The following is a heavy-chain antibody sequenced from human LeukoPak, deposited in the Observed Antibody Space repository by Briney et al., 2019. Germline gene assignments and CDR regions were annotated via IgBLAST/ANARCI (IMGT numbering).Heavy chain of an antibody. V-gene: IGHV3-23*01. Sequence: GGSLRLSCAASGFTFSRYALTWVRQAPGEGLEWVSSIGPSNGTTYYAESVKGRFTISRDNSENTLYLQLNSLKADDTAIYYCVKRSTSGWFYFDYWGQGTLVTVSS. CDR3: VKRSTSGWFYFDY. J-gene: IGHJ4*02. CDR1: GFTFSRYA. D-gene: IGHD6-19*01. CDR2: IGPSNGTT.